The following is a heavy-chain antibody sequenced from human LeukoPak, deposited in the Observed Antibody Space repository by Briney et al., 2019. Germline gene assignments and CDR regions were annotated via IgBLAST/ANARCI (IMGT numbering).Heavy chain of an antibody. CDR1: GFTFSSYE. Sequence: GSLRLSCAASGFTFSSYEMNWVRQAPGKGLEWVSYISSSGSTIYYADSVKGRFTISRDNAKNSLYLQMNSLRAEDTAVYYCARSSRGWFDHWGQGTLVTVSS. V-gene: IGHV3-48*03. CDR2: ISSSGSTI. J-gene: IGHJ5*02. D-gene: IGHD3-10*01. CDR3: ARSSRGWFDH.